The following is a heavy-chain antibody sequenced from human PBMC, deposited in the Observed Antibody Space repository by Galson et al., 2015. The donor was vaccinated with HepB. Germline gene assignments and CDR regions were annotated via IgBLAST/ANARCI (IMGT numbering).Heavy chain of an antibody. J-gene: IGHJ6*02. CDR1: GFTFSSYA. Sequence: SLRLSCAASGFTFSSYAMSWVRQAPGKGLEWVSAISGSSSYIYYADSVKGRFTISRDNAKNSLYLQMNSLRAEDTAVYYCAREDGRVCSSTSCYEDVAESMDVWGQGTTVTVSS. CDR2: ISGSSSYI. D-gene: IGHD2-2*01. CDR3: AREDGRVCSSTSCYEDVAESMDV. V-gene: IGHV3-21*01.